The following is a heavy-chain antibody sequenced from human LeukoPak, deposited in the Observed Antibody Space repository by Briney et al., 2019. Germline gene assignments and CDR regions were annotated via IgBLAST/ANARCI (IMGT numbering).Heavy chain of an antibody. CDR3: ARGGDWNPFDY. CDR2: IFTSGST. V-gene: IGHV4-4*07. CDR1: GGSISSYD. Sequence: SETLSLTCTASGGSISSYDWSWIRQPAGQGLEWIGRIFTSGSTNYNPSLKSRLTMSVDMSKNQFSLKLSYVTAADTAVYYCARGGDWNPFDYWGQGILVTVSS. D-gene: IGHD1-1*01. J-gene: IGHJ4*02.